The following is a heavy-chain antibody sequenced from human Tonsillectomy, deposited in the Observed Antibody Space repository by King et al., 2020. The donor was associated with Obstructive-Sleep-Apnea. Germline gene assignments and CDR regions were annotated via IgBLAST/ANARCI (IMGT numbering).Heavy chain of an antibody. V-gene: IGHV3-30*04. J-gene: IGHJ4*02. CDR2: ISYDGSGK. CDR3: AREAPSIAVAGPFDY. D-gene: IGHD6-19*01. Sequence: VQLVESGGGVVQPGRSLRLSCAASGFTFSSYTMHWVRQAPGKGLEWVAVISYDGSGKYYADSVKGRFTISRDNSKNTLYLQMNSLRAEDTALYYCAREAPSIAVAGPFDYWGQGTLVTVSS. CDR1: GFTFSSYT.